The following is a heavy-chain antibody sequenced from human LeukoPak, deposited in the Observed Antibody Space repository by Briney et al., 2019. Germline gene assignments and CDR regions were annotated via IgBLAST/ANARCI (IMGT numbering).Heavy chain of an antibody. CDR3: ARIPYGDYTDYFDY. CDR2: INPNSGGT. J-gene: IGHJ4*02. CDR1: GYTFTGYY. V-gene: IGHV1-2*02. Sequence: ASVKVPCKASGYTFTGYYMHWVRQAPGQGLEWMGWINPNSGGTNYAQKFQGRVTMTRDTSISTAYMELSRLRSDDTAVYYCARIPYGDYTDYFDYWGQGTLVTVSS. D-gene: IGHD4-17*01.